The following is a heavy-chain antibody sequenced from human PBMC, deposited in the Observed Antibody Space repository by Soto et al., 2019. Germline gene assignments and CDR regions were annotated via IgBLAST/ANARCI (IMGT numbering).Heavy chain of an antibody. D-gene: IGHD2-15*01. V-gene: IGHV4-34*01. CDR1: GGSFSGYY. J-gene: IGHJ4*02. CDR2: INHSGST. Sequence: QVQLQQWGAGLLKPSETLSLTCAVYGGSFSGYYWSWIRQPPGKGLEWIGEINHSGSTNYNPSLKSRVTISVDPPKNHFSLKLSSVSAADTAVYYCASEAVVVVAAPLDYWGQGTLVTVSS. CDR3: ASEAVVVVAAPLDY.